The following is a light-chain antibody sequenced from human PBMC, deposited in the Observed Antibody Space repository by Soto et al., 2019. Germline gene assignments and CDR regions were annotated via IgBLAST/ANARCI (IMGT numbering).Light chain of an antibody. CDR3: HQYGSHPLA. V-gene: IGKV3-20*01. CDR2: GAS. J-gene: IGKJ4*01. Sequence: EIVLPQSAGTLSLSPGERATLSCRASQSVSSSFLAGYQQKSGQAPRLLIYGASSRATGIPDRFSGGRSGADFTLPIGSLEVEEVAVDDCHQYGSHPLAFGGGSKVESK. CDR1: QSVSSSF.